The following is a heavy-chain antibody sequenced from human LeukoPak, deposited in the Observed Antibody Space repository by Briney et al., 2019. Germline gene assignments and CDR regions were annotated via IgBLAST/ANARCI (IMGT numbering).Heavy chain of an antibody. V-gene: IGHV3-21*01. CDR1: DFSFTNYA. CDR3: ARVGPWVNPDYYYYYMDV. J-gene: IGHJ6*03. D-gene: IGHD1-14*01. Sequence: GGSLRLSCAASDFSFTNYAMSWVRQAPGKGLEWVSSISSSSSYIYYADSVKGRFTISRDNAKNSLYLQMNSLRAEDTAVYYCARVGPWVNPDYYYYYMDVWGKGTTVTISS. CDR2: ISSSSSYI.